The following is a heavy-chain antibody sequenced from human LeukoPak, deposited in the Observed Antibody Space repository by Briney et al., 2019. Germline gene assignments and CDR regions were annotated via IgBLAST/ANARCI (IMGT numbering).Heavy chain of an antibody. V-gene: IGHV1-2*04. CDR3: ARETTPRRGHWFDP. J-gene: IGHJ5*02. CDR2: INPNSGGT. CDR1: GYTFTGYY. Sequence: GASVKVSCKASGYTFTGYYMHWVRQAPGQGLEWMGWINPNSGGTNYAQKFQGWVTMTRDTSISTAYMELSRLRSDDTAVYYCARETTPRRGHWFDPWGQGTLVTVSS. D-gene: IGHD1-1*01.